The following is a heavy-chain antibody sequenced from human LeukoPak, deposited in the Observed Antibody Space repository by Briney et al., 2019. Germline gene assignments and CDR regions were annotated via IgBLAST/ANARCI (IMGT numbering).Heavy chain of an antibody. CDR1: GGSISSTSYY. Sequence: PSETLSLTCTVSGGSISSTSYYWDWIRQPPGKGLEWIGSIHYSGGTYYNPSLKSRVTISLDTSRNQFSLKLSSVTAADTAVYYCARLGRLVFYFDYWGQGTLVSVSS. CDR2: IHYSGGT. CDR3: ARLGRLVFYFDY. V-gene: IGHV4-39*01. J-gene: IGHJ4*02. D-gene: IGHD1-26*01.